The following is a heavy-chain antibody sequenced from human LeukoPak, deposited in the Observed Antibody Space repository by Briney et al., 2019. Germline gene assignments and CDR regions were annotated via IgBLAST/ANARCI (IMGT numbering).Heavy chain of an antibody. CDR3: ARHYYHDY. D-gene: IGHD3-10*01. CDR2: ISSSGKTI. V-gene: IGHV3-48*03. CDR1: GFTFGNYE. J-gene: IGHJ4*02. Sequence: GGSLRLSCAASGFTFGNYEMNWVRQAPGKGLEWISYISSSGKTIYYTDSVKGRFTISRDNAKNSLFLQMHSLRAEDTAVYHCARHYYHDYWGQGTLVTVSS.